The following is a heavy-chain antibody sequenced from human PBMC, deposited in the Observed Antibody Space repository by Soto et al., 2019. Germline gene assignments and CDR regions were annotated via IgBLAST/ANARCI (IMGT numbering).Heavy chain of an antibody. CDR3: ARAQYRSSWYPVWYYYGMDV. V-gene: IGHV4-34*01. Sequence: PSETLSLTCAVYGGSFSGYYWSWIRQPPGKGLEWIEEINHSGSTNYNPSLKSRVTISVDTSKNQCSLKLRSVNAADTAVYYCARAQYRSSWYPVWYYYGMDVWVQVTKVTVSS. CDR2: INHSGST. D-gene: IGHD6-13*01. J-gene: IGHJ6*02. CDR1: GGSFSGYY.